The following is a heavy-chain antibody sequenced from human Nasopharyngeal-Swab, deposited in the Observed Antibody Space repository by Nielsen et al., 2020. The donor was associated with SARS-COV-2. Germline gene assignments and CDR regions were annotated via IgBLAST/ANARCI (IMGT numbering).Heavy chain of an antibody. J-gene: IGHJ4*02. CDR3: AKDYTSSSGGGGGFDS. Sequence: GESLKISCAASGFTFSDYAMSWVRQAPGQGLQWVSGISSNGGTESYADSVKGRFSISRDNSKNTLFLQVDSPRAEDTAVYYCAKDYTSSSGGGGGFDSWGQGALGTVSS. CDR1: GFTFSDYA. V-gene: IGHV3-23*01. CDR2: ISSNGGTE. D-gene: IGHD6-6*01.